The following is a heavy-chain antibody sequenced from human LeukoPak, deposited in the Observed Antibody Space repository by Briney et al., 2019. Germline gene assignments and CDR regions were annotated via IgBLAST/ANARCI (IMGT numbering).Heavy chain of an antibody. CDR2: INPTGGST. CDR1: GYTFTSYY. Sequence: ASVKVSCKASGYTFTSYYMHRVRQAPGQGLEWMGLINPTGGSTGYAQKFQGRVTMTRDTSTSTVYMELSSLRSEDTAVYYCARGAVAGPDYWGQGTLVTVSS. J-gene: IGHJ4*02. CDR3: ARGAVAGPDY. V-gene: IGHV1-46*01. D-gene: IGHD6-19*01.